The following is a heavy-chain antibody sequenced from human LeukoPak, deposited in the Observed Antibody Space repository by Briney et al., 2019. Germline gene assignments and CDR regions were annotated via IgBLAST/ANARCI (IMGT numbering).Heavy chain of an antibody. CDR2: INHSGST. D-gene: IGHD6-19*01. J-gene: IGHJ4*02. CDR1: GGSFSGYY. CDR3: ARQYSSGWYYFDY. V-gene: IGHV4-34*01. Sequence: SETLSLTCAVYGGSFSGYYWSWIRQPPGKGLEWIGEINHSGSTNYNPSLKSRVTISVDTSKNQFSLKLSSVTAADTAVYYCARQYSSGWYYFDYRGQGTLVTVSS.